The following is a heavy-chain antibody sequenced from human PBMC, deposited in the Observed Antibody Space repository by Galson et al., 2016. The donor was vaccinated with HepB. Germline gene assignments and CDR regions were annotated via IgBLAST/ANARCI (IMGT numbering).Heavy chain of an antibody. Sequence: SVKVSCKASGSTFTRYGFSWVRLAPGRGLEWMGWISAYNGKIDYAQTVQGRVTMTTDTSTNTVYMELRSLRPDDTAVYFCARDLGSVIGPHYIDYWGQGTHVTVSS. CDR2: ISAYNGKI. CDR3: ARDLGSVIGPHYIDY. D-gene: IGHD4-11*01. J-gene: IGHJ4*02. CDR1: GSTFTRYG. V-gene: IGHV1-18*01.